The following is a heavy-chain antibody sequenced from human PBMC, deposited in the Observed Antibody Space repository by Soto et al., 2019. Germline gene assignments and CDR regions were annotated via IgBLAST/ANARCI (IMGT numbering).Heavy chain of an antibody. Sequence: PSETLSLTCNVSGGSISGYYWSLIRQSPGKGLEYIWYIYYRGSTNYNSSLKSRVTMSVDTSRNQFSLKMNSVTAADTAVYYCARPQLLPFYYALDVWGQGTTVTVSS. CDR3: ARPQLLPFYYALDV. CDR2: IYYRGST. D-gene: IGHD1-26*01. V-gene: IGHV4-59*01. CDR1: GGSISGYY. J-gene: IGHJ6*02.